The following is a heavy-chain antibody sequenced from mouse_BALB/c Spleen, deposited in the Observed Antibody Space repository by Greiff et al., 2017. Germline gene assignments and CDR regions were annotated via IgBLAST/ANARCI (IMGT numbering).Heavy chain of an antibody. CDR2: ISYSGST. CDR1: GYSITSDYA. J-gene: IGHJ1*01. V-gene: IGHV3-2*02. Sequence: VQLKESGPGLVKPSQSLSLTCTVTGYSITSDYAWNWIRQFPGNKLEWMGYISYSGSTSYNPSLKSRISITRDTSKNQFFLQLNSVTTEDTATYYCARSIYYYGSSHWYFDVWGAGTTVTVSS. CDR3: ARSIYYYGSSHWYFDV. D-gene: IGHD1-1*01.